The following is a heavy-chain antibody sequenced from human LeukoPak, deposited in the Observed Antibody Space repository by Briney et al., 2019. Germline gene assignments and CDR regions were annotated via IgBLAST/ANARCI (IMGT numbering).Heavy chain of an antibody. J-gene: IGHJ4*02. CDR1: GFTFSSYA. CDR2: IQFDGGNR. V-gene: IGHV3-30*02. D-gene: IGHD3-16*01. CDR3: AKQNARGGTYEPVTV. Sequence: GGSLRLSCAASGFTFSSYAMSWVRQAPGMGLEWVAFIQFDGGNRFYADSVKGRFTISRDNSKNTLSLQMNSLRVEDTAVYYCAKQNARGGTYEPVTVWGQAALVTVSS.